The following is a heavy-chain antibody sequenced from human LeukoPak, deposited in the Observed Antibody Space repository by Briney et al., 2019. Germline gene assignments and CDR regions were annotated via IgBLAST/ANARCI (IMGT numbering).Heavy chain of an antibody. CDR3: TTGAPRAYSGSYSNC. CDR2: IKSKTDGGTT. J-gene: IGHJ4*02. V-gene: IGHV3-15*01. CDR1: GFTFSNAW. D-gene: IGHD1-26*01. Sequence: PGGSLRLSCAASGFTFSNAWMSWVRQAPGKGLEWVGRIKSKTDGGTTDYAAPVKGRLTISRDDSQNTLYLQMNSLKNEDTAVYYCTTGAPRAYSGSYSNCWGQGTLVTVSS.